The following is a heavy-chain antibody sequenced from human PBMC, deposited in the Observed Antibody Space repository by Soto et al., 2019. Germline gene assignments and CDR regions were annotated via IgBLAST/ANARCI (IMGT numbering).Heavy chain of an antibody. D-gene: IGHD6-19*01. Sequence: GASVKVSCKASGYTFTSYDINWVRRATGQGLEWMGWMNPNSGNTGYAQKFQGRVTMTRNTSISTAYMELSSLRSEDTAVYYCARGGYSSGWYGVYYYYYGMDVWGQGTTVTVSS. CDR1: GYTFTSYD. J-gene: IGHJ6*02. CDR2: MNPNSGNT. V-gene: IGHV1-8*01. CDR3: ARGGYSSGWYGVYYYYYGMDV.